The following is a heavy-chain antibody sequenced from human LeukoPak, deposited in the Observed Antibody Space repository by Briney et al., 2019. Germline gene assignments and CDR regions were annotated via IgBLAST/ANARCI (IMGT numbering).Heavy chain of an antibody. J-gene: IGHJ4*02. V-gene: IGHV4-59*08. CDR3: ARTTPADFSAGWPYFDY. CDR1: DINTYF. D-gene: IGHD2-15*01. Sequence: SETPSLTCTVSDINTYFWSWIRQPPGKKLEWIGYVSNSGSTNYDYSLNSRVTISLDTSKKQFSLTLRSVTAADTAVYYCARTTPADFSAGWPYFDYWGQGILVTVSS. CDR2: VSNSGST.